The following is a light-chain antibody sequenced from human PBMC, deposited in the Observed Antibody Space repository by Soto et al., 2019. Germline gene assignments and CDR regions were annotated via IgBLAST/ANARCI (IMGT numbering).Light chain of an antibody. CDR1: QSVSSRY. CDR3: QQYNDRHTIT. J-gene: IGKJ5*01. Sequence: EIVLTHSPCTLSLSPGGRSSLSCRASQSVSSRYLAWYQQKPGQAPRLLIYGASRRATGIPDRFSGSGSGTDFTLTISRLQTEDFAVYYCQQYNDRHTITFGHGTRLEIK. V-gene: IGKV3-20*01. CDR2: GAS.